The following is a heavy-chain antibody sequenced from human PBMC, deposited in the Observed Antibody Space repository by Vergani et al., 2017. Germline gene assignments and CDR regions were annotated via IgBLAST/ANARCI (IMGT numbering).Heavy chain of an antibody. CDR1: GFTSSYYG. D-gene: IGHD1-1*01. Sequence: QVHLVESGGGVVQPGRSLRLSCVVSGFTSSYYGMPWVRQAPGKGLEWVAVISYGGTQHYYADSVKGRFTIARDNSKSTLYLQMNSLRTEDTAVYYCATKSCGTPGCQIGYFREWGQGTLVTVSS. CDR3: ATKSCGTPGCQIGYFRE. J-gene: IGHJ1*01. V-gene: IGHV3-30*03. CDR2: ISYGGTQH.